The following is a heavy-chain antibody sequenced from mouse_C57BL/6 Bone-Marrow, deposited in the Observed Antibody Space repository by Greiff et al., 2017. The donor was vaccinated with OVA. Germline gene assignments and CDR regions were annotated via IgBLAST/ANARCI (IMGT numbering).Heavy chain of an antibody. J-gene: IGHJ2*01. Sequence: QVQLQQSGAELVRPGASVKLSCKASGYTFTDYYINWVKQRPGQGLEWIARLYPGSGNTYYNEKFKGKATLTAEKSSSTAYMPLSSLTSEDSAVYFCARADDTTVVGYFDYWGQGTTLTVSA. V-gene: IGHV1-76*01. CDR1: GYTFTDYY. CDR2: LYPGSGNT. CDR3: ARADDTTVVGYFDY. D-gene: IGHD1-1*01.